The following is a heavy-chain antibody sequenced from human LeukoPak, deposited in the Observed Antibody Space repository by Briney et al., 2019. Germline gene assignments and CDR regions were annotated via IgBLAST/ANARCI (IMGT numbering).Heavy chain of an antibody. CDR1: GGTFSSYA. Sequence: SVKVSCKASGGTFSSYAISWVRQAPGQGLEWMGGIIPIFSTANYAQKFQGRVTITADKSTSTAYMELSSLRSEDTAVYYCARGPRGYYYYGMGVWGKGTTVTVSS. D-gene: IGHD3-10*01. CDR2: IIPIFSTA. J-gene: IGHJ6*04. V-gene: IGHV1-69*06. CDR3: ARGPRGYYYYGMGV.